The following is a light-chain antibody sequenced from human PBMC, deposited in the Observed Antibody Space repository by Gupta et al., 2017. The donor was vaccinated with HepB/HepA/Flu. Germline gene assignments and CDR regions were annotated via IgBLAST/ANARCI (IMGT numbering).Light chain of an antibody. CDR3: QHRNSSPLT. CDR1: QDINSY. CDR2: TAS. V-gene: IGKV1-9*01. Sequence: DIQLTQSPSFLSASVGDRVTITCRASQDINSYLIWYQQKPGKAPNLLIYTASTLQGGVPSRFSGSGSGTEFTLTISSLQPEDFATYYCQHRNSSPLTFGQGTQLDIK. J-gene: IGKJ5*01.